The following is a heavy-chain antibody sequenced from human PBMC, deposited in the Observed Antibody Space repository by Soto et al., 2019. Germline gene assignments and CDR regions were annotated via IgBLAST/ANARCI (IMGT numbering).Heavy chain of an antibody. CDR3: ARYRDYGDYGYFDS. J-gene: IGHJ4*02. Sequence: WNWIRQPPGKGLEWIGYIYHSETTNYNASLRSRVTISVATSKNQFSLRLTSVTAADTAVYYCARYRDYGDYGYFDSWGQGTLVTVSS. D-gene: IGHD4-17*01. CDR2: IYHSETT. V-gene: IGHV4-59*01.